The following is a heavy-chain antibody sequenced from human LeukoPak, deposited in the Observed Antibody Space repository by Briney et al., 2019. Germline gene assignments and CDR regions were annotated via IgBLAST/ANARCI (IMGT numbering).Heavy chain of an antibody. CDR3: ARVGYCSGGSCPKGGFDAFDI. Sequence: GGSLRLSCAASGFTFSSYSMNWVRQAPGKGLEWVSSISSSSSYIYYADSVKGRFTISRDNAKNSLYLQMNSLRAEDTAVYYCARVGYCSGGSCPKGGFDAFDIRGQGTMVTVSS. D-gene: IGHD2-15*01. CDR2: ISSSSSYI. CDR1: GFTFSSYS. V-gene: IGHV3-21*01. J-gene: IGHJ3*02.